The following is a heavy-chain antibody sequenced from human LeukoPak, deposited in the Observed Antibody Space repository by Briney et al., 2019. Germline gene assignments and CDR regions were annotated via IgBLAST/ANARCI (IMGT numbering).Heavy chain of an antibody. CDR3: ARGLRIAAAGSAY. CDR1: GYTFSSYE. D-gene: IGHD6-13*01. V-gene: IGHV3-7*03. Sequence: GGSLRLSCAASGYTFSSYEMNWVRQAPGKGLEWVANIKQDGSEKYYVDSVKGRFTISRDNAKNSLYLQMDSLRAEDTAVYYCARGLRIAAAGSAYWGQGTLVTVSS. J-gene: IGHJ4*02. CDR2: IKQDGSEK.